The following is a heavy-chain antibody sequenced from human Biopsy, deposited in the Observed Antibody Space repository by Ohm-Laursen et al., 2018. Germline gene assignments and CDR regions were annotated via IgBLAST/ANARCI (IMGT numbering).Heavy chain of an antibody. CDR1: SGLISNYY. Sequence: PGTLSLTCTVSSGLISNYYWSWIRQPAGKGLEWIGRLYTSGDTNYNPSLKSRVSVSEDTSKNQFSLRLTSVTAADTAVYYCARGPKRLTGTSYFEDWGRGILVTVSS. V-gene: IGHV4-4*07. CDR2: LYTSGDT. CDR3: ARGPKRLTGTSYFED. D-gene: IGHD1-7*01. J-gene: IGHJ4*02.